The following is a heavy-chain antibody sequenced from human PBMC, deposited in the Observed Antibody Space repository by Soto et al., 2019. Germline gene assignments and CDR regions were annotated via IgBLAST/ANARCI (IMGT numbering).Heavy chain of an antibody. CDR3: ASRTSGWYFDY. CDR1: GFTFSSYA. D-gene: IGHD6-19*01. V-gene: IGHV3-23*01. CDR2: ISGSGGST. J-gene: IGHJ4*02. Sequence: EVQLLESGGGLVQPGGSLRLSCTASGFTFSSYAMNWVRQAPGKGLEWVAVISGSGGSTYYADSVKGRFTISRDNSTNTLYLQMTSLRAEDTAVYYCASRTSGWYFDYGGQGTLVTVSS.